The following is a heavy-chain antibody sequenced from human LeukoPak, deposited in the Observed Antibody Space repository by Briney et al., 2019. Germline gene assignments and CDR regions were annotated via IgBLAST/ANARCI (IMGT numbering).Heavy chain of an antibody. D-gene: IGHD5-18*01. Sequence: QTGGSLRLSCAASGFTFSSYGMHWVRQAPGKGPEWVAVIWYDGSNKYYADSVKGRFTISRDNSKNTLFLQMNSLRAEDTAVFYCARGIQLSDYWGQGTLVTVSS. J-gene: IGHJ4*02. CDR1: GFTFSSYG. V-gene: IGHV3-33*01. CDR2: IWYDGSNK. CDR3: ARGIQLSDY.